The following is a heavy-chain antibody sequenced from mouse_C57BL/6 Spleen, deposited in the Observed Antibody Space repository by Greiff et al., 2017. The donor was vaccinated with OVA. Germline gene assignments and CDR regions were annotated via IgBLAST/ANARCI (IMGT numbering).Heavy chain of an antibody. Sequence: EVQLQQSGPELVKPGASVKISCKASGYTFTDYYMNWVKQSHGKSLEWIGDINPNNGGTSYNQKFKGKATLTVDKSSSTAYMELRSLTSEDSAVYYCAYGNYVWYFDVWGTGTTVTVSS. CDR2: INPNNGGT. J-gene: IGHJ1*03. V-gene: IGHV1-26*01. CDR1: GYTFTDYY. CDR3: AYGNYVWYFDV. D-gene: IGHD2-1*01.